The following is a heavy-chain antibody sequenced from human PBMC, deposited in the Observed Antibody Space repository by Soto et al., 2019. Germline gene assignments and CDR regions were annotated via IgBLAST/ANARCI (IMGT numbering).Heavy chain of an antibody. CDR3: ATSGGLVVVPAAIGLDY. J-gene: IGHJ4*02. CDR2: FDPEDGET. V-gene: IGHV1-24*01. D-gene: IGHD2-2*01. CDR1: GYTLTELS. Sequence: ASVKVSCKVSGYTLTELSMHWVRQAPGKGLEWMGGFDPEDGETIYAQKFQGRVTMTEDTSTDTAYMELSSLRSEDTAVYYCATSGGLVVVPAAIGLDYWGQGTLVTVSS.